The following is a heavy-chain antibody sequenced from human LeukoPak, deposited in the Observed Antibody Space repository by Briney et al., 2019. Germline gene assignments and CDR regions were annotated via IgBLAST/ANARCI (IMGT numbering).Heavy chain of an antibody. CDR2: IYRDGST. CDR3: AKVGCSGGNCYAAFDI. V-gene: IGHV3-66*01. Sequence: GGSLRLSCAASGFTVSSNYVSWVRQAPGKGLEWVSSIYRDGSTYYADSVKGRFTISRDNSKNTLNLQMNNLRVEDTSVYYCAKVGCSGGNCYAAFDIWGQGTMVTVSS. J-gene: IGHJ3*02. D-gene: IGHD2-15*01. CDR1: GFTVSSNY.